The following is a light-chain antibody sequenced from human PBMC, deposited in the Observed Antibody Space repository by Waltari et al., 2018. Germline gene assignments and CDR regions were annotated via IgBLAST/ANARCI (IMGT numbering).Light chain of an antibody. CDR3: QQYNSYPYT. J-gene: IGKJ2*01. CDR2: KAS. CDR1: QSISSW. V-gene: IGKV1-5*03. Sequence: DIQMTQSPSTLSASVGDRVTITCRASQSISSWLAWYQQKPGKAPKLLIYKASSLESGIPSRFSGSGSGTEFTLTISSLQPDDFATYYCQQYNSYPYTFGQGTKLEIK.